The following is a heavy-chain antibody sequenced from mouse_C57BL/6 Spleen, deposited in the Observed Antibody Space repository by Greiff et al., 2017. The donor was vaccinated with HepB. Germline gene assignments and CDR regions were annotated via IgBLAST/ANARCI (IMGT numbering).Heavy chain of an antibody. CDR2: IWRGGST. V-gene: IGHV2-5*01. J-gene: IGHJ3*01. Sequence: VQLQQSGPGLVQPSQSLSITCTVSGFSLTSYGVHWVRQSPGKGLEWLGVIWRGGSTDYNAAFMSRLSITKDNSKSQVFFKMNSLQADDTAIYYCAKNEGVTSSWFAYWGQGTLVTVSA. D-gene: IGHD2-2*01. CDR3: AKNEGVTSSWFAY. CDR1: GFSLTSYG.